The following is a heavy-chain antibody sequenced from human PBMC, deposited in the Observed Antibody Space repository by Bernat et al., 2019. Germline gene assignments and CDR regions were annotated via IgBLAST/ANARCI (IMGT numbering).Heavy chain of an antibody. CDR2: ISGSGGST. D-gene: IGHD3-22*01. CDR3: AKLGRYYDSSGNFDY. Sequence: EVQLLESGGGLVQPGGSLRLSCAASGFTFSSYAMSWVRQAPGKGLEWVSAISGSGGSTYYADTVKGRFTISRDNSKNTLYLQMNSLRAEDTAVYYCAKLGRYYDSSGNFDYWGQGTLVTVSS. CDR1: GFTFSSYA. V-gene: IGHV3-23*01. J-gene: IGHJ4*02.